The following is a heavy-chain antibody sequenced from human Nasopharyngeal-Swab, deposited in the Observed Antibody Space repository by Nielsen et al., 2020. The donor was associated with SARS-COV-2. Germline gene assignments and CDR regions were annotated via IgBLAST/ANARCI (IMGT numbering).Heavy chain of an antibody. J-gene: IGHJ3*02. D-gene: IGHD3-22*01. CDR3: ARTDYDSSGYYLGMINAFDI. V-gene: IGHV4-59*01. CDR1: GGPISSYY. CDR2: IYYSGST. Sequence: SETLSLTCTVSGGPISSYYWSWIRQPPGKGLEWIGYIYYSGSTNYNPSLKSRVTISVDTSKNQFSLKLSSVTAADTAVYYCARTDYDSSGYYLGMINAFDIWGQGTMVTVSS.